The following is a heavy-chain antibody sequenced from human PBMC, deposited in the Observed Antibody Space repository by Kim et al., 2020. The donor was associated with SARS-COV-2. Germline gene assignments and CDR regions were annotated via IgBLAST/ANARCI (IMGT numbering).Heavy chain of an antibody. CDR2: IKEGGSET. D-gene: IGHD4-17*01. CDR1: GFTFNGYW. J-gene: IGHJ6*01. V-gene: IGHV3-7*03. CDR3: ARAPDYCDYDATGMYV. Sequence: GGSLRLSCAASGFTFNGYWMSWVRQAPGKGLEWVATIKEGGSETFYVDSVKGRFTISRDNAKNTLYLQMNSLRAEDTAVYYCARAPDYCDYDATGMYVW.